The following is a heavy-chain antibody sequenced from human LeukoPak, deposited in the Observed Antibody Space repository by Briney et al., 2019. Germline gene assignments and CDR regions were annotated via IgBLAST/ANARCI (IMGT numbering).Heavy chain of an antibody. CDR2: ISSSSSYI. CDR1: GFTFSSYS. J-gene: IGHJ4*02. CDR3: ARDGPAVTTDQFDY. D-gene: IGHD4-17*01. V-gene: IGHV3-21*01. Sequence: PGGSLRLSCAASGFTFSSYSMNWVRQAPGKRLEWVSSISSSSSYIYYADSVKGRFTISRDNAKNSLYLQMNSLRAEDTAVYYCARDGPAVTTDQFDYWGQGTLVTVSS.